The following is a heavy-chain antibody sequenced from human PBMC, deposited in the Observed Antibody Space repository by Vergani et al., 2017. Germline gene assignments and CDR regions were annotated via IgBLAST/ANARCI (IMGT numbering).Heavy chain of an antibody. D-gene: IGHD5-12*01. CDR3: TKGSRGYTGYFFDY. Sequence: VQLVESGGGVVQPGGSLRLSCIASGFSFPGYAMSWVRQAPGKGLEWVSSVSGSSATPYYADSVKGRFIISRDNSKNTLHLQMNSLRADDTAVYYCTKGSRGYTGYFFDYWGQGTLATVSS. V-gene: IGHV3-23*04. J-gene: IGHJ4*02. CDR1: GFSFPGYA. CDR2: VSGSSATP.